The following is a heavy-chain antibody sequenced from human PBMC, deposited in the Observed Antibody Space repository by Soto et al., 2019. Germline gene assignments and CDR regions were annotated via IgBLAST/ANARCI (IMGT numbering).Heavy chain of an antibody. CDR2: ISSSSSTI. CDR3: ARGAYYYDTSGLSH. J-gene: IGHJ4*02. CDR1: GFTFSSYS. Sequence: GGSLRLSCAASGFTFSSYSMNWVRQAPGKGLEWVSYISSSSSTIYYADSVKGRFTISRDNAKNSLYLQMNSLRAEDTAVYYCARGAYYYDTSGLSHWGQGTLVTVSS. V-gene: IGHV3-48*01. D-gene: IGHD3-22*01.